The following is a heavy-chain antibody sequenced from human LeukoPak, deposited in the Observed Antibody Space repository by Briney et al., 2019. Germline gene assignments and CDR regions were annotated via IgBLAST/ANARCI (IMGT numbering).Heavy chain of an antibody. CDR1: SGSINNHY. D-gene: IGHD5-18*01. J-gene: IGHJ4*02. V-gene: IGHV4-59*11. CDR2: IYNSWNT. CDR3: ARDQIGYGLDY. Sequence: PSETLSLTCIVSSGSINNHYWSWIRQPPGMGLEWIGYIYNSWNTNYNPSLQSRVTISMDASRKQFSLNLTSVTAADTAVYYCARDQIGYGLDYWGQGTLVTVSS.